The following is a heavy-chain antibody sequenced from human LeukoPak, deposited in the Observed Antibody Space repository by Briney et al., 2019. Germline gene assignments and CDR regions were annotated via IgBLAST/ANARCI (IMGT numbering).Heavy chain of an antibody. D-gene: IGHD3-22*01. V-gene: IGHV4-59*01. CDR2: IYYSGST. CDR3: ARFDYYDSSGYL. CDR1: GGPISSYY. Sequence: SETLSLTCTVSGGPISSYYWSWIRQPPGKGLEWIGYIYYSGSTNYNPSLKSRVTISVDTSKNQFSLKLSSVTAADTAVYYCARFDYYDSSGYLWGQGTLVTVSS. J-gene: IGHJ4*02.